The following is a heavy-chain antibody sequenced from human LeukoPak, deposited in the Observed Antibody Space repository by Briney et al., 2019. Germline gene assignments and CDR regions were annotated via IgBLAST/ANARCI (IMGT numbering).Heavy chain of an antibody. CDR1: GFTFNSYW. J-gene: IGHJ5*02. D-gene: IGHD4-23*01. Sequence: GGSLRLPCAASGFTFNSYWMTWVRQAPGKGLEWVANIKQDGSEKYYVDSVKGRFTISRDNAKNSLYLQMNSLRAEDTAVYYCAKVNGGGNSNWFDPWGQGTLVTVSS. V-gene: IGHV3-7*01. CDR2: IKQDGSEK. CDR3: AKVNGGGNSNWFDP.